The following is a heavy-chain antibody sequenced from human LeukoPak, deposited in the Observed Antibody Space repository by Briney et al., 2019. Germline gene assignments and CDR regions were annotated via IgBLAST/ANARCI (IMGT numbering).Heavy chain of an antibody. CDR1: GFTFSSYA. V-gene: IGHV3-23*01. CDR2: ISGSGGST. J-gene: IGHJ1*01. Sequence: GGALRLSCAASGFTFSSYAMSWVRQAPGKGLEWVSAISGSGGSTYYADSVKGRFTISRDNSTNTLSLQMNSLRAEDTAVYYCAKDTAPLYFQHWGQGTLVTVSS. CDR3: AKDTAPLYFQH.